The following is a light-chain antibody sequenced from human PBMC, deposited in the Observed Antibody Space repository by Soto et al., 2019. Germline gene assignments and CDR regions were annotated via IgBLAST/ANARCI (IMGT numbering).Light chain of an antibody. CDR2: RDS. CDR1: NIGSKN. J-gene: IGLJ2*01. CDR3: QVWDSSTVV. V-gene: IGLV3-9*01. Sequence: SYELTQPLSVSVALGQTARITCGGNNIGSKNVHWYQQKPGQAPVLVIYRDSNRPSGIPERFSGSNSGNMATLTISRAQAGDEADYYCQVWDSSTVVFGGGTKLTVL.